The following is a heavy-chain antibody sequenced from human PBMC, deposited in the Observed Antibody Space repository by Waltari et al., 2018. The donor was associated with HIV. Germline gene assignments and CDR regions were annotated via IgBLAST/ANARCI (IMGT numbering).Heavy chain of an antibody. D-gene: IGHD4-17*01. CDR3: TRGTFTVTYYFDY. CDR1: GFSFGDYA. J-gene: IGHJ4*02. Sequence: EVQLGESGRGLVQPGRSLRLSCAAAGFSFGDYALCWFRQAPGKGLEWVGFIRSKAYGGTTQYAASVKGRFTISRDDSKSIAYLQMNSLKTEDTALYYCTRGTFTVTYYFDYWGRGTLVTVSS. CDR2: IRSKAYGGTT. V-gene: IGHV3-49*03.